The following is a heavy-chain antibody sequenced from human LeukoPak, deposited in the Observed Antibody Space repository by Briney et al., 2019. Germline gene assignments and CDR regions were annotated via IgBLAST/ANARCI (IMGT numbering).Heavy chain of an antibody. D-gene: IGHD3-22*01. CDR2: ISGSGGST. J-gene: IGHJ4*02. Sequence: GGSLRLSCAASGHTFSSYAMSWVRQAPGKGLEWVSTISGSGGSTSYADSVKGRFTISRDNSKNTLLMQMNSLRAEDTAVYYCARCSRGYYSSDFHSWGQGTLVTVSS. CDR1: GHTFSSYA. V-gene: IGHV3-23*01. CDR3: ARCSRGYYSSDFHS.